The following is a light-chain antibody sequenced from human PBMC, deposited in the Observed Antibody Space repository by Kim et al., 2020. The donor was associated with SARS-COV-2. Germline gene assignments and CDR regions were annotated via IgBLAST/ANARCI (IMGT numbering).Light chain of an antibody. J-gene: IGKJ4*01. V-gene: IGKV1-6*01. Sequence: AIQMSQSPSSLSASIGDRVTITCRASQAIRSDLGWYQQKPGTSPKLLIHGASTLQRGVPSRFSGRGSGSDFTLTISSLQPEDFATYYCLQDYTYPLTFGGGTKVDIK. CDR3: LQDYTYPLT. CDR1: QAIRSD. CDR2: GAS.